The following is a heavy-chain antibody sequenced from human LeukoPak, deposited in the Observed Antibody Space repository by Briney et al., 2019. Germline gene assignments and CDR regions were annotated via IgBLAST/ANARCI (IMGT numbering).Heavy chain of an antibody. CDR3: ARPGHGNYGPVGY. D-gene: IGHD3-22*01. Sequence: GGSLRLSCAASGFSFSDYTMHWVRQAPGKGLEWVAFISNDGNNKYSADAVKGRFTISRDNSKNTLFLEMSNLRPEDTAVYYCARPGHGNYGPVGYWGQGTLVTVSS. CDR1: GFSFSDYT. V-gene: IGHV3-30*04. J-gene: IGHJ4*02. CDR2: ISNDGNNK.